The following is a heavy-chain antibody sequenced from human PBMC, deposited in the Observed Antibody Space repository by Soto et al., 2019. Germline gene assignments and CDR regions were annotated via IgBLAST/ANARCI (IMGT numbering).Heavy chain of an antibody. CDR3: ARDQRCSGGSCYWFYYGMDV. J-gene: IGHJ6*02. Sequence: GGSLRLSRAASGFTFSSYGMHWVRQAPGKGLEWVAVIWYDGSNKYYADSVKGRFTISRDNSKNTLYLQMNSLRAEDTAVYYCARDQRCSGGSCYWFYYGMDVWGQGTTVTVSS. CDR2: IWYDGSNK. D-gene: IGHD2-15*01. V-gene: IGHV3-33*01. CDR1: GFTFSSYG.